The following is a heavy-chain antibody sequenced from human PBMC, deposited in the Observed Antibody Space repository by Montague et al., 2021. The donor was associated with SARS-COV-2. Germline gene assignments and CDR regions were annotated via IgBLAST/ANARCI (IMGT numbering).Heavy chain of an antibody. CDR1: GGSISTYY. V-gene: IGHV4-59*01. CDR3: ARADITMVRGVKRCAFDI. Sequence: SETLSLTCTVSGGSISTYYWSWIWQPPGKGLEWIGYIYYSGSTSYYPSLKSRVTISVDTSKNQFSLKLSSVTAADTAVYYCARADITMVRGVKRCAFDIWGQGTMVTVSS. D-gene: IGHD3-10*01. J-gene: IGHJ3*02. CDR2: IYYSGST.